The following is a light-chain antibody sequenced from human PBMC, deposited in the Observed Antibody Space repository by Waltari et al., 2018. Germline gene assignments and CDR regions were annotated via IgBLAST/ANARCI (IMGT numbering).Light chain of an antibody. J-gene: IGLJ3*02. CDR1: SGHSTNV. CDR2: VNSDGSH. Sequence: QLVLTQSPSASASLGASVKLTCTLSSGHSTNVIAWLQQRPGRGPRYLMKVNSDGSHNKGDEIPDRFSGSSSGAERYLTISRLQSEDEADYYCQTGGHGTWVFGGGTKLTVL. V-gene: IGLV4-69*01. CDR3: QTGGHGTWV.